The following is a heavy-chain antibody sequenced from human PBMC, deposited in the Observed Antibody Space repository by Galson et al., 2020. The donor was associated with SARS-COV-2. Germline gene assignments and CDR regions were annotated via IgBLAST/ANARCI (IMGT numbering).Heavy chain of an antibody. Sequence: GGSLRLSCAASGFTFSNAWMSWVRQAPGKGLEWVARIKSKTDGGTTDYAAPVKGRFTISSDDSKNTLYVQMNSLKTEDAAVYYCTILEGEVVVAATGFDPWGQGTLVTVSS. CDR1: GFTFSNAW. D-gene: IGHD2-15*01. V-gene: IGHV3-15*01. CDR3: TILEGEVVVAATGFDP. J-gene: IGHJ5*02. CDR2: IKSKTDGGTT.